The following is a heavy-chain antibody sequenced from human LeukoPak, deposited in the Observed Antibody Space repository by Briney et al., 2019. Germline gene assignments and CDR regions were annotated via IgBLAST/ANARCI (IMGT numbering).Heavy chain of an antibody. Sequence: TGGSLRLSCAASGFTFSSYAMNWVRQAPGKGLEWVSVISSSGGSTYYADSVKGRFTISRDNSKNTLYLQMNSLRAEDTAVYYCATEYDFWSGYSYYFDYWGQGTLVTVSS. CDR1: GFTFSSYA. D-gene: IGHD3-3*01. CDR3: ATEYDFWSGYSYYFDY. J-gene: IGHJ4*02. CDR2: ISSSGGST. V-gene: IGHV3-23*01.